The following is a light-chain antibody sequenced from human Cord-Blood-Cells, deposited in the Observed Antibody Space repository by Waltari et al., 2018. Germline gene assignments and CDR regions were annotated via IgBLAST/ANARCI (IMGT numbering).Light chain of an antibody. CDR3: QQANSFPYT. CDR1: QGISSW. CDR2: AAS. V-gene: IGKV1-12*01. Sequence: DIQMTQSPSSVSASVGDRVTITCQASQGISSWLARYQQKPGKAPKLLINAASSLQSWVPSRFSGSGSETDFTLTISSLQPEDFATYYCQQANSFPYTFGQGTKLEIK. J-gene: IGKJ2*01.